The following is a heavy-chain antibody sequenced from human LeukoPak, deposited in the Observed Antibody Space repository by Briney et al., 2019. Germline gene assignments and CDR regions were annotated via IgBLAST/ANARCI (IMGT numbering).Heavy chain of an antibody. CDR3: ASGPESGQVDY. CDR2: INPNSGGT. CDR1: GYTFTGYL. Sequence: ASVKVSFKAAGYTFTGYLLYWVRQAPGQGLEWMGWINPNSGGTNYAQKFQGRVTMTRDTSISTAYMELSRLRSDDTAVYYCASGPESGQVDYWGQGTLVTVSS. J-gene: IGHJ4*02. D-gene: IGHD1-14*01. V-gene: IGHV1-2*02.